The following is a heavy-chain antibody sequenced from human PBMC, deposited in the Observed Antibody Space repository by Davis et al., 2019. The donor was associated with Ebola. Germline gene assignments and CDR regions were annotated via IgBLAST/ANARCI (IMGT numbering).Heavy chain of an antibody. CDR3: ARDPGSGYGIYYYYGMDV. J-gene: IGHJ6*02. D-gene: IGHD5-12*01. V-gene: IGHV3-21*01. CDR2: ISSSSSYI. CDR1: GFTFSSYS. Sequence: PGGSLRLSCAASGFTFSSYSMNWVRQAPGKGLEWVSSISSSSSYIYYADSVKGRFTISRDNAKNSLYLQMNSLRAEDTAVYYFARDPGSGYGIYYYYGMDVWGQGTTVTVSS.